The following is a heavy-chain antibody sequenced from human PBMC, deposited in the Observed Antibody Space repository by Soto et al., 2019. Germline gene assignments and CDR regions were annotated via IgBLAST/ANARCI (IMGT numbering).Heavy chain of an antibody. V-gene: IGHV1-24*01. CDR3: AKASATWLFLVSKYYYYMDV. Sequence: ASVKVSCKVSGYTLTELSMHWVRQAPGKGLEWMGGFDPEDGETIYAQKFQGRVTMTEDTSTDTAYMELSSLRSEDTAVYYCAKASATWLFLVSKYYYYMDVWGKGTTVTVSS. D-gene: IGHD3-3*01. CDR2: FDPEDGET. CDR1: GYTLTELS. J-gene: IGHJ6*03.